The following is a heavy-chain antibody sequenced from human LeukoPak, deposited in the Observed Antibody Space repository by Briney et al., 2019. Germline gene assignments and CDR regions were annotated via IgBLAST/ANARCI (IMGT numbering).Heavy chain of an antibody. J-gene: IGHJ4*02. CDR3: ARTRIPYFDY. CDR2: IYYSGST. CDR1: GGSISSYY. V-gene: IGHV4-59*08. Sequence: SETLSLTCTVSGGSISSYYWSWIRQPPGEGLEWIAFIYYSGSTNYNPSLKSRLTISVDTSKNQFSLKLSSVTATDTAVYYCARTRIPYFDYWGQGTLVTVSS. D-gene: IGHD2-21*01.